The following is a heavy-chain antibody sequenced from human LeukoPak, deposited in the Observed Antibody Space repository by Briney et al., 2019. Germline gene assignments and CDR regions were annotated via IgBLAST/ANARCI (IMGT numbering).Heavy chain of an antibody. V-gene: IGHV4-31*03. CDR1: GGSISSGGYY. J-gene: IGHJ6*02. CDR3: ARAGYYTYYYYYGMDV. Sequence: SQTLSLTCTVSGGSISSGGYYWRWIPQHPGKGLEWNVYIYYSESTYYNPSLKSRVTISVDTSKNQFSLKLSSVTAADTAVYYCARAGYYTYYYYYGMDVWGQGTTVTVSS. CDR2: IYYSEST. D-gene: IGHD3-3*01.